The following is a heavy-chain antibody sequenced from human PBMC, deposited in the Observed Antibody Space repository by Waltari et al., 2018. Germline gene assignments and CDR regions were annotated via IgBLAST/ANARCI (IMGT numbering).Heavy chain of an antibody. CDR2: IIPIFGTA. CDR1: GGTFSSYA. CDR3: AKGYGDYGLYYYYYGMDV. V-gene: IGHV1-69*05. Sequence: QVQLVQSGAEVKKPGSSVKVSCKASGGTFSSYAISWVRQAPGQGLEWMGGIIPIFGTANDAQKFQGRVTITTDESTSTAYRELSSLRSEDTAVYYCAKGYGDYGLYYYYYGMDVWGQGTTVTVSS. J-gene: IGHJ6*02. D-gene: IGHD4-17*01.